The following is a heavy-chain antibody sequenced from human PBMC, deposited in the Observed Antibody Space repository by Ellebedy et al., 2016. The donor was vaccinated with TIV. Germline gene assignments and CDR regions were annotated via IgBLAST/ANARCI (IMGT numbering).Heavy chain of an antibody. J-gene: IGHJ4*02. CDR2: ISYDGSNK. V-gene: IGHV3-30*03. CDR3: AAAPGYSGSYYGYYFDY. CDR1: GFTFSSYG. Sequence: GGSLRLSXAASGFTFSSYGMHWVRQAPGKGLEWVAVISYDGSNKYYADSVKGRFTIFRDNSKNTLYLQMNSLRAEDTAVYYCAAAPGYSGSYYGYYFDYWGQGTLVTVSS. D-gene: IGHD1-26*01.